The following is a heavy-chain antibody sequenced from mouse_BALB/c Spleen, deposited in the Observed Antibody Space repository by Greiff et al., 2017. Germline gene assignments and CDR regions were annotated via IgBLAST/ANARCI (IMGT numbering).Heavy chain of an antibody. J-gene: IGHJ2*01. CDR2: IYPGDGDT. CDR1: GYAFSSSW. V-gene: IGHV1-82*01. Sequence: VQLQQSGPELVKPGASVKISCKASGYAFSSSWMNWVKQRPGQGLEWIGRIYPGDGDTNYNGKFKGKATLTADKSSSTAYMQLSSLTSVDSAVYFCAREGGYYDFDYWGQGTTLTVSS. CDR3: AREGGYYDFDY. D-gene: IGHD2-3*01.